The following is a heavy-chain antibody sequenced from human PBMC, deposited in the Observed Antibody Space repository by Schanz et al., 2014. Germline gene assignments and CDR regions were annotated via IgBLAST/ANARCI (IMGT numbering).Heavy chain of an antibody. D-gene: IGHD2-2*01. CDR1: GASITTYY. CDR3: ARHGRGLAKYQLLYFDY. Sequence: QVRLQGSGPGLVKPSETLSLTCTVSGASITTYYWSWIRQPAGKGPEWIGLISPSGSTTYNPSLKSRVTMSVDTSKNQFSLKLSSVTDADTAVYYCARHGRGLAKYQLLYFDYWGQGTLVTVSS. CDR2: ISPSGST. J-gene: IGHJ4*02. V-gene: IGHV4-4*07.